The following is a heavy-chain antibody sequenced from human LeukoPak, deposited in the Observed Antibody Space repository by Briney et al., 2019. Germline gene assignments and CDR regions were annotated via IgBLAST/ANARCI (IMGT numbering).Heavy chain of an antibody. CDR1: GGSISSYY. Sequence: SETLSLTCTVSGGSISSYYWSWVRQPAGKGLEWIGRIYTTGTTNYNPSLKSRVTMSIDTSKTQFSLKLNCVTAADTAVYYCARAIYGAPRIMDVWGKGATVTASS. CDR2: IYTTGTT. CDR3: ARAIYGAPRIMDV. V-gene: IGHV4-4*07. D-gene: IGHD4/OR15-4a*01. J-gene: IGHJ6*01.